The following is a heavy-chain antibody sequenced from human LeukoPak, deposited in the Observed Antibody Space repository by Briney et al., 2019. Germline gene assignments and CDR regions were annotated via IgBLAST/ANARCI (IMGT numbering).Heavy chain of an antibody. CDR2: IIPIFGTA. Sequence: GASVKVSCKASGGSFSSYAISWVRQAPGQGLEWMGGIIPIFGTANYAQKFQGRVTITADESTGTAYMELSSLRSEDTAVYYCAREGVYRSMGTWGQGTLVTVSS. D-gene: IGHD2-8*01. J-gene: IGHJ5*02. CDR1: GGSFSSYA. CDR3: AREGVYRSMGT. V-gene: IGHV1-69*13.